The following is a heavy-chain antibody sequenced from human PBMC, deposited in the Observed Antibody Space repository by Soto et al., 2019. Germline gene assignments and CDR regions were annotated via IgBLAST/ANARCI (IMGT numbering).Heavy chain of an antibody. Sequence: EVQLLESGGGLVQPGGSLRLSCAASGFTFSSYAMTWVRQAPGKGLEWVSTISGSGGSTYYADSVKGRFTISRDSSKNTLYRQRSSLRDEGAVVYYCADDSEVRGVTYGDYWGQGTLVTVSS. J-gene: IGHJ4*02. CDR3: ADDSEVRGVTYGDY. V-gene: IGHV3-23*01. CDR2: ISGSGGST. CDR1: GFTFSSYA. D-gene: IGHD3-10*01.